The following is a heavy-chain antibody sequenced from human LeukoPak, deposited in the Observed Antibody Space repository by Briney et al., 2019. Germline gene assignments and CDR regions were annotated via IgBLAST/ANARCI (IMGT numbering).Heavy chain of an antibody. CDR3: ARVLSGRGSLYSYYYYMDV. D-gene: IGHD3-10*01. J-gene: IGHJ6*03. CDR2: IYSGGST. V-gene: IGHV3-53*01. CDR1: GFTFSSYG. Sequence: GGSLRLSCAASGFTFSSYGMHWVRQAPGKGLEWVSVIYSGGSTYYAGSVKGRFTISRDNSKNTLYLQMNSLRAEDTAVYYCARVLSGRGSLYSYYYYMDVWGKGTTVTISS.